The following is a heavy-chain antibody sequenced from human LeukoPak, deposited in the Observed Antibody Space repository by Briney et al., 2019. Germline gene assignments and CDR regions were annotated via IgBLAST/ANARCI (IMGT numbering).Heavy chain of an antibody. CDR2: IYTSGST. J-gene: IGHJ5*02. Sequence: SETLSLTCTVSGASITSYHWSWIRQPAGKGLEWIGRIYTSGSTNYNPSLKSRATMSVDTSKNQFSLKLSSVTAADTAVYYCARGWYSSSWSNWFDPWGQGTLVTVSS. CDR3: ARGWYSSSWSNWFDP. D-gene: IGHD6-13*01. V-gene: IGHV4-4*07. CDR1: GASITSYH.